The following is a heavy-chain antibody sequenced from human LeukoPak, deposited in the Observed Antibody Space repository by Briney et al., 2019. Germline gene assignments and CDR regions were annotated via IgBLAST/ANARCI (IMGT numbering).Heavy chain of an antibody. D-gene: IGHD2-15*01. CDR1: GFPLQHYY. Sequence: GGSLGLSRAASGFPLQHYYMRWIRQAPAKGLGGVSYISSSGSTMYYAESVKRRFTISRDNAKNSLFLKMTSLRAEDTAVYYWATVLRYCSGGNCYSGGLGYMDVWGKGTTVTISS. CDR3: ATVLRYCSGGNCYSGGLGYMDV. J-gene: IGHJ6*03. CDR2: ISSSGSTM. V-gene: IGHV3-11*01.